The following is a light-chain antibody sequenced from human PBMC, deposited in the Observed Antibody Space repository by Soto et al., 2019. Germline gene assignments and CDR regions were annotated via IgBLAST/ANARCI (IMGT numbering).Light chain of an antibody. CDR1: QSISSW. Sequence: DIQMTQSPSTLSASVGDRVTITCRASQSISSWLAWYQQEPGKAPKILFYKASSLESGVPSRFSGSRSGTEFTLTISSLQPDDFASYYCQQYNSYPITFGQGTRLEIK. CDR3: QQYNSYPIT. J-gene: IGKJ5*01. CDR2: KAS. V-gene: IGKV1-5*03.